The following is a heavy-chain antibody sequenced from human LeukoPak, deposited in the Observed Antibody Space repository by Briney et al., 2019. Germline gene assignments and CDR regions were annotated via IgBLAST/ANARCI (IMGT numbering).Heavy chain of an antibody. V-gene: IGHV3-23*01. J-gene: IGHJ4*02. D-gene: IGHD3-3*01. Sequence: GGSLRLSCAASGFTFSSYAMSWARQAPGKGLEWVSAISGSGGSTYYADSVKGRFTISRDNSKNTLYLQMNSLRAEDTAVYYCARGRPAYYDFWSGYYDFDYWGQGTLVTVSS. CDR3: ARGRPAYYDFWSGYYDFDY. CDR2: ISGSGGST. CDR1: GFTFSSYA.